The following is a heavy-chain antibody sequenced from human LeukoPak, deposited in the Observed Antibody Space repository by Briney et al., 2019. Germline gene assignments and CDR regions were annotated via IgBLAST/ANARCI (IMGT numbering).Heavy chain of an antibody. CDR3: ARGGIPVYYYYMDV. J-gene: IGHJ6*03. V-gene: IGHV1-2*02. Sequence: GASVKVSCKASGYTFTGYYMHWVRQAPGQGLEWMGWINPNSGGTNYAQKFQGRVTMTRDASISTAYMELSRLRSDDTAVYYCARGGIPVYYYYMDVWGKGTTVTISS. CDR1: GYTFTGYY. CDR2: INPNSGGT. D-gene: IGHD5-12*01.